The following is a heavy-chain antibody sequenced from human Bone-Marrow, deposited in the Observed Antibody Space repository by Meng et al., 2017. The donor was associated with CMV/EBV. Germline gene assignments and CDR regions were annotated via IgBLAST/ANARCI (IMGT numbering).Heavy chain of an antibody. D-gene: IGHD1-26*01. CDR3: ARNVGYYYGMDV. CDR2: ISWNSGSI. J-gene: IGHJ6*02. Sequence: SLKISCAASGFTFDDYAMHRVRQAPGKGLEWVSGISWNSGSIGYADSVKGRFTISRDNAKNSLFLHMNSLRVEDTALYHCARNVGYYYGMDVWGQGTTDTVSS. CDR1: GFTFDDYA. V-gene: IGHV3-9*01.